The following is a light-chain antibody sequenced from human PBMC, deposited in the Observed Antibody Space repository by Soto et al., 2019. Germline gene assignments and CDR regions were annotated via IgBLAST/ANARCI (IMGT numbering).Light chain of an antibody. CDR1: QSVGSD. CDR3: QQYGTSPGT. V-gene: IGKV3-20*01. J-gene: IGKJ1*01. CDR2: GAS. Sequence: EIMMTQSPATLSLSPGERPTLSCKASQSVGSDLAWYQQKPGQAPRLVIYGASSRATGIPDRFSGSGSGTDFTLTISRLEPEDFEIYYCQQYGTSPGTFGQGTKVDIK.